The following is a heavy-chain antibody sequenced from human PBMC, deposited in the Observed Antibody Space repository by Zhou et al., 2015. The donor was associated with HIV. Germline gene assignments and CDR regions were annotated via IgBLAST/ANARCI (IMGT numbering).Heavy chain of an antibody. CDR3: ARDLDCSGGSCYSSYWYFDL. Sequence: QVQLVQSGAEVKKPGSSVKVSCKASGGTFSSYAISWVRQAPGQGLEWMGGIIPIFGTANYAQKFQGRVTITADESTSTAYMELSSLRSEDTAVYYCARDLDCSGGSCYSSYWYFDLWGRGTLVTVSS. D-gene: IGHD2-15*01. CDR1: GGTFSSYA. V-gene: IGHV1-69*01. CDR2: IIPIFGTA. J-gene: IGHJ2*01.